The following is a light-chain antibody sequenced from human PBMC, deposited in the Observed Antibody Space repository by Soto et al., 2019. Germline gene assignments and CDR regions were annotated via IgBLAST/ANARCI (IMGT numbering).Light chain of an antibody. CDR2: DAS. J-gene: IGKJ4*01. CDR1: QSVSSY. CDR3: QQYDTSPPLT. V-gene: IGKV3-11*01. Sequence: EIVLTQSPATLSLSPGERATLSCRASQSVSSYLAWYQQKPGQAPRLLIYDASTRATGIPARFSGSGSGTDFTLTISRLEPEDFAVYYCQQYDTSPPLTFGGGTKVDIK.